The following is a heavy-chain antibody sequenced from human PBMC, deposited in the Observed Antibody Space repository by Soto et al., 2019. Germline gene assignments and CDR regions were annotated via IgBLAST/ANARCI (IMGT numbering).Heavy chain of an antibody. CDR3: AKGGRQWLVTSDFNY. D-gene: IGHD6-19*01. V-gene: IGHV3-30*18. CDR1: GFTFSDYA. Sequence: VQLVESGGGVVQPGRSLRLSCAASGFTFSDYAMHWARQPPGKGLGWVAVVSHDGRNTHYADSVKGRFTISRDSSKNTVSLEMTSLRAEDTAVYYCAKGGRQWLVTSDFNYWGQGALVTVSS. CDR2: VSHDGRNT. J-gene: IGHJ4*02.